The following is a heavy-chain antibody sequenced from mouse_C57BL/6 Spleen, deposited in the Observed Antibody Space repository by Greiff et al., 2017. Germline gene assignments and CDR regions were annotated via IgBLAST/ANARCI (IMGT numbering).Heavy chain of an antibody. Sequence: QVHVKQPGAELVKPGASVKLSCKASGYTFTSYWMHWVKQRPGQGLEWIGMIHPNSGSTNYNEKFKSKATLTVDKSSSTAYMQLSSLTSEDSAVYYCARSPPYYGSSYGYFDVWGTGTTVTVSS. J-gene: IGHJ1*03. V-gene: IGHV1-64*01. CDR1: GYTFTSYW. D-gene: IGHD1-1*01. CDR2: IHPNSGST. CDR3: ARSPPYYGSSYGYFDV.